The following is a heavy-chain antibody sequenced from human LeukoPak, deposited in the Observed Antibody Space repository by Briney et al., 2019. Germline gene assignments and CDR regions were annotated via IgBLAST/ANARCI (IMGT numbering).Heavy chain of an antibody. Sequence: SETLPLTCAVYGGSFSGYYWSWIRQPPGKGLEWIGRIYSSGSTDYNPSLKSRVTMSVDTSKNQFSLNLTSVTAADSAVYYCARARGRLLLIDYWGQGTLVTVSS. D-gene: IGHD2-15*01. J-gene: IGHJ4*02. V-gene: IGHV4-59*10. CDR3: ARARGRLLLIDY. CDR2: IYSSGST. CDR1: GGSFSGYY.